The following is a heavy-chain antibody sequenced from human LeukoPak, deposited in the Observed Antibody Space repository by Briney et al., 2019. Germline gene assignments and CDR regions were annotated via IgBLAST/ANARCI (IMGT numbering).Heavy chain of an antibody. D-gene: IGHD5-12*01. J-gene: IGHJ4*02. V-gene: IGHV3-23*01. Sequence: GGSLRLSCASSGFTFSSYAMSWVRQAPGKGLEWVSTISGSGGGTYYTDSVKGRFTISRDNSKNTLYLQLSSLRAEETAVYYCAKVVYSGYGPADYWGQGTLVTVSS. CDR2: ISGSGGGT. CDR1: GFTFSSYA. CDR3: AKVVYSGYGPADY.